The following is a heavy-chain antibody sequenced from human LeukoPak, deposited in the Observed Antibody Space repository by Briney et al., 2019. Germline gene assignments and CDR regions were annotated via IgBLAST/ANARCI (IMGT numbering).Heavy chain of an antibody. CDR3: ARDGLSGDQAFDAFDL. D-gene: IGHD1-26*01. J-gene: IGHJ3*01. V-gene: IGHV3-48*03. CDR2: IRRTGSNS. Sequence: PGGSLRLAWAAAAFTCSSYGIHCVRQAPVNGLEWRADIRRTGSNSDYADSVRGRLSNSRDNAKDSLYLQMSSLRAEETAIYSCARDGLSGDQAFDAFDLWGQGQMVTVSS. CDR1: AFTCSSYG.